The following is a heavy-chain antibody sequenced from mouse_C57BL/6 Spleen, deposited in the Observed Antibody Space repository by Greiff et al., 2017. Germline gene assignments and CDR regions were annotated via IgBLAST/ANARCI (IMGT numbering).Heavy chain of an antibody. Sequence: VQLVASGPELVKPGASVKISCKASGYAFSSSWMNWVKKRPGKGLEWIGRIYPGDGDTNYNGKFKGKATLTADKASSTAYMQLSSLTSEDSAVYFCARGGYYYFDYWGQGATLTVSS. CDR2: IYPGDGDT. V-gene: IGHV1-82*01. J-gene: IGHJ2*01. CDR1: GYAFSSSW. D-gene: IGHD2-3*01. CDR3: ARGGYYYFDY.